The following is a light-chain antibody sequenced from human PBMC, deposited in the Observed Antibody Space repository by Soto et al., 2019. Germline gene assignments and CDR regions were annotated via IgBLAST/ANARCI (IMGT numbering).Light chain of an antibody. CDR1: QSISSW. V-gene: IGKV1-5*01. Sequence: DIQMTQSPSTLSASVGDRVTITCRASQSISSWLAWYQQKPGKAPKLLIYDASSLESGVPSRFSGSGSGTEFTLTISSLQPDDFATYYCQPYNSYPLTFGQGTKVEIK. CDR2: DAS. J-gene: IGKJ1*01. CDR3: QPYNSYPLT.